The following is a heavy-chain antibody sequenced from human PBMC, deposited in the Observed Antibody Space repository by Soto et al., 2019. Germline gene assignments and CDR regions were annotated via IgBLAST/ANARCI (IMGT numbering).Heavy chain of an antibody. CDR2: INPNSGGT. CDR3: ARDRDERPGQQLVSGFDY. J-gene: IGHJ4*02. D-gene: IGHD6-6*01. V-gene: IGHV1-2*04. Sequence: ASVKVSCKASGYTFTGYYMHWVRQAPGQGLEWMGWINPNSGGTNYAQKFQGWVTMTRDTSISTAYMELSRLRSDDTAVYYCARDRDERPGQQLVSGFDYSGQGTLVTVSS. CDR1: GYTFTGYY.